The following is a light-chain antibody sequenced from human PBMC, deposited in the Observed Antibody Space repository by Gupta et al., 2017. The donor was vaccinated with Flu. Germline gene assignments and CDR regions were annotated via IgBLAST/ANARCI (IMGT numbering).Light chain of an antibody. CDR2: QDN. CDR3: QPWDSSNYYV. Sequence: SLDLTQPPSVSVSPGQTATITCSGDKLGDKYTYWYQQKPGQSPVVVIYQDNKRPSGIPERFSGSNSGNTATLTISGTQAMDEADYYCQPWDSSNYYVFGTATKVTVL. CDR1: KLGDKY. J-gene: IGLJ1*01. V-gene: IGLV3-1*01.